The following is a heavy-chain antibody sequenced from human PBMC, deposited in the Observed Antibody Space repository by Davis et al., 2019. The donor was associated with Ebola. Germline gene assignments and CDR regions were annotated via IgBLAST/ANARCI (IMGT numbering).Heavy chain of an antibody. D-gene: IGHD3-3*01. Sequence: ASVTVSCQASGYTFTSYYMHWVRQAPGQGLEWMGIINPSGGSTSYAQKFQGRVTMTRDTSTSTVYMELSSLRSEDTAVYYCATYFTIFGVVSDYWGQGTLVTVSS. J-gene: IGHJ4*02. CDR3: ATYFTIFGVVSDY. CDR1: GYTFTSYY. V-gene: IGHV1-46*01. CDR2: INPSGGST.